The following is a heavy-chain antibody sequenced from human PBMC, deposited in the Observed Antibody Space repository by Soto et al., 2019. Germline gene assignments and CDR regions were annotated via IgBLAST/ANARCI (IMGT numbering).Heavy chain of an antibody. D-gene: IGHD7-27*01. Sequence: QVQLVESGGGVVQPGRSLRLSCAASGFTFSSYGMHWVRQAPGKGLEWVAVISYDGSNKYYADSVKGQFTISRDNSKKTLYLPMNSLRAEDTAVYYCAKDLLGPGRAYGMDVWGQGTTVTVSS. J-gene: IGHJ6*02. CDR1: GFTFSSYG. CDR3: AKDLLGPGRAYGMDV. V-gene: IGHV3-30*18. CDR2: ISYDGSNK.